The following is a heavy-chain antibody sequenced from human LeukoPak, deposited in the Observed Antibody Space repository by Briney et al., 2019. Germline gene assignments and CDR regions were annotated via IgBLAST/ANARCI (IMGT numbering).Heavy chain of an antibody. V-gene: IGHV3-49*04. J-gene: IGHJ4*02. D-gene: IGHD1-26*01. CDR1: GFTFGDYA. CDR3: ATDWERPRVGAY. CDR2: IRSKAYGGTT. Sequence: GGSLRFSCTASGFTFGDYAMSWVRQAPGKGREWVGFIRSKAYGGTTEYAASVKGRFTVSRDDSKSIAYLQMNSLKTEDTAIYYCATDWERPRVGAYWGQGTLVTVSS.